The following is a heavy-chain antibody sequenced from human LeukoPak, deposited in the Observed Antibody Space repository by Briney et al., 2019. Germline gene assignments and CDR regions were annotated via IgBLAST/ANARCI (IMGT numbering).Heavy chain of an antibody. CDR1: GFTFSSYG. J-gene: IGHJ6*02. Sequence: GGSLRLSCAASGFTFSSYGMHWVRQAPGKGLEWVAVTSYDGSNKYYADSVKGRFTISRDNSKNTLYLQMNSLSAEGTAVYYCAKIVGSGWYGIHYYGVDVWGQGTTVTVSS. V-gene: IGHV3-30*18. D-gene: IGHD6-19*01. CDR2: TSYDGSNK. CDR3: AKIVGSGWYGIHYYGVDV.